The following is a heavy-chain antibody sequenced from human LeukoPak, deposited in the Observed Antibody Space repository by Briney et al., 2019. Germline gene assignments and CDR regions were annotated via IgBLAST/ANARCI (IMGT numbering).Heavy chain of an antibody. V-gene: IGHV3-30*03. Sequence: PGGSLRLSCAASGFTFRSYGMHWVRQAPGKGLEWVAVISYDGSNKQYADPVKGRFTISRDNSKNTLYLQMNSLRAEDTAVYYCARGSPIAVAADIDYWGQGTLVTVSS. CDR3: ARGSPIAVAADIDY. D-gene: IGHD6-19*01. CDR2: ISYDGSNK. CDR1: GFTFRSYG. J-gene: IGHJ4*02.